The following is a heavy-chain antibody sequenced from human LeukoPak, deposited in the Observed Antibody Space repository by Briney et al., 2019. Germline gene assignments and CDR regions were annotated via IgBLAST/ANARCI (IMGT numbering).Heavy chain of an antibody. CDR2: INHSGST. D-gene: IGHD3-10*01. CDR3: AREDVRGYYGSGSYYSY. J-gene: IGHJ4*02. V-gene: IGHV4-34*01. Sequence: SETLSLTCAVYGGSFSGYYWSWIRQPPGKGLEWIGEINHSGSTNYNPSLKSRVTISVDTSKNQFSLKLSSVTAADTAVYYCAREDVRGYYGSGSYYSYWGQGTLVTVSS. CDR1: GGSFSGYY.